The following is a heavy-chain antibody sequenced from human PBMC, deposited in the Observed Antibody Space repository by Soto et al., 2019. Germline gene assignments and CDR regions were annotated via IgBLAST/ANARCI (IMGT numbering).Heavy chain of an antibody. CDR3: TRGDPTLDYYDGLDV. Sequence: QVQLVQSGADVKKPGASVKVSCKASRHTFTGYYIHWVRQAPGQGLEWMGRINPNSGDSHSAQKFQGRVTMTRDTSINTVYMELTRLRSDDTAVYYCTRGDPTLDYYDGLDVWGQGTTVTVSS. CDR2: INPNSGDS. D-gene: IGHD2-15*01. J-gene: IGHJ6*02. V-gene: IGHV1-2*06. CDR1: RHTFTGYY.